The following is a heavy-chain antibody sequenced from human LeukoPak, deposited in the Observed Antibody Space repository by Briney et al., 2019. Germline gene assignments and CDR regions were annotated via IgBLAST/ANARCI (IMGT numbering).Heavy chain of an antibody. CDR3: SRTFWGKYIDY. Sequence: SETLSLTCAVSGASITSYYWTWIRQPPGKGLEWIGYIYHTGNIKYNPSLNSRVTISIDTSKNQFSLKLSSVTAADTAVYYCSRTFWGKYIDYWGQGTLVTVTS. V-gene: IGHV4-59*01. J-gene: IGHJ4*02. D-gene: IGHD3-16*01. CDR1: GASITSYY. CDR2: IYHTGNI.